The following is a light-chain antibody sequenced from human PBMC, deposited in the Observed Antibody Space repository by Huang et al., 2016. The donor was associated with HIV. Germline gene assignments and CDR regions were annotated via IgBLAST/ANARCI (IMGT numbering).Light chain of an antibody. Sequence: EIIMTQSPATLSLSPGEGASLSCRANQSVATNLAWYLHRPGQSPRILIFGASPSAPGLPGRFSGSGSGTQFTLTVSGLQSEDFAVYYCQQYHNWPYTFGQGTKLEI. J-gene: IGKJ2*01. V-gene: IGKV3-15*01. CDR3: QQYHNWPYT. CDR1: QSVATN. CDR2: GAS.